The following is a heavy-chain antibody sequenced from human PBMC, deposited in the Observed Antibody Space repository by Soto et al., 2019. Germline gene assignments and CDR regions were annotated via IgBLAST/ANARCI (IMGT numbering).Heavy chain of an antibody. CDR2: IIPIFGTA. V-gene: IGHV1-69*01. CDR1: GGTFSSYA. Sequence: QVQLVQSGAEVQKPGSSVKVSCKASGGTFSSYAISWVRQAPGQGLEWMGGIIPIFGTANYAQKFQGRVTITADESTSTAYMELSSLRSEDTAVYYCARGANLGYCSSTSCPGYFDYWGQGTLVTVSS. D-gene: IGHD2-2*01. J-gene: IGHJ4*02. CDR3: ARGANLGYCSSTSCPGYFDY.